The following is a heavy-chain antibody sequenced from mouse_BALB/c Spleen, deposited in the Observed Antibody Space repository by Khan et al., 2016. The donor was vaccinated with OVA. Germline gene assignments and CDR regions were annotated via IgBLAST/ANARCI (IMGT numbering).Heavy chain of an antibody. CDR1: GYSITSDYA. V-gene: IGHV3-2*02. CDR2: INYSGSA. D-gene: IGHD2-3*01. Sequence: VQLQQPGPGLVKPSQSLSLTCTVTGYSITSDYAWNWLRQFPGNKLEWMGYINYSGSANYNPSLKSRISITRDTSKNQFFLQLKSVTTEDTATYYCARDGSRYNYAMDHWGQGTSVTVSS. J-gene: IGHJ4*01. CDR3: ARDGSRYNYAMDH.